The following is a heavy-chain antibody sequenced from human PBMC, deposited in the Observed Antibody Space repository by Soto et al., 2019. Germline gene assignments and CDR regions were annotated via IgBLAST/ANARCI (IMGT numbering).Heavy chain of an antibody. J-gene: IGHJ4*02. Sequence: GGSLRLSCAASGFTFTSYALSWVRQAPGKGLEWVSTISGGDTYYADFVKGRFTISRDISKNTLYLQMDGLRAEDTAIYYCAKDRETAWFPDFWGQGALVTVSS. CDR3: AKDRETAWFPDF. D-gene: IGHD3-10*01. V-gene: IGHV3-23*01. CDR2: ISGGDT. CDR1: GFTFTSYA.